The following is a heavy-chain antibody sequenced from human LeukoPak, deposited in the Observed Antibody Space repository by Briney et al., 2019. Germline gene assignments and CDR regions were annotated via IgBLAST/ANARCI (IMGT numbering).Heavy chain of an antibody. CDR3: AGGRRRHFDY. J-gene: IGHJ4*02. CDR1: GGSISSDY. CDR2: IYYGGSS. V-gene: IGHV4-59*01. Sequence: SQTLSLTCTVSGGSISSDYWSWIRQPPGKGLEWIGYIYYGGSSNYNPSLKSRLTISVDSSKNQFSLKLSSVTAADTAVYYCAGGRRRHFDYWGQGTLVTVSS.